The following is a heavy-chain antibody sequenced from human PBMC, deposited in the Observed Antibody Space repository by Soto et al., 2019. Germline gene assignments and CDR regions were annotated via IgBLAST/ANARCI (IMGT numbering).Heavy chain of an antibody. CDR3: ARANSIRSSSWEISEYFQH. J-gene: IGHJ1*01. Sequence: ASVKVSCKAPGYTSTSYGISWVRQAPGQGLEWMGWISAGNGNTKYSQKLQGRVTITRDTSASTAYMELSSLRSEDTAVYYCARANSIRSSSWEISEYFQHWGQGTLVTVSS. D-gene: IGHD6-13*01. CDR1: GYTSTSYG. CDR2: ISAGNGNT. V-gene: IGHV1-18*01.